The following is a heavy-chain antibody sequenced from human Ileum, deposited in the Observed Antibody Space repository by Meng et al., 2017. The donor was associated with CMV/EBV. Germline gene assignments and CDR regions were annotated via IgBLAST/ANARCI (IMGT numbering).Heavy chain of an antibody. CDR3: ATTSGSSY. CDR1: GLTVSSTY. CDR2: IYSGGTS. J-gene: IGHJ4*02. V-gene: IGHV3-53*01. D-gene: IGHD6-6*01. Sequence: GESLKISCVVSGLTVSSTYMSWVRQAPGKGLEWVSVIYSGGTSYHADSVKGRFTISRDNSKNTVFLQMNSLRAEDTAVYYCATTSGSSYWGQGALVTVSS.